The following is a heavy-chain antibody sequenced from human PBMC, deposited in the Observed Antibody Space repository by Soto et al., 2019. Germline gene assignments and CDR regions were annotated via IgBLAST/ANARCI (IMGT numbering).Heavy chain of an antibody. D-gene: IGHD6-19*01. Sequence: QVQLVESGGGVVQPGRSLRVSCAASGFTFSIYAMHWVRQAPGTGLEWVAVISYDGTKTYYADSVKGRFTISRDNSKNTVYLQMNSLRVEDTAGYYCAKDRGPRRQWLRDPLDYWGQGTLVTVSP. CDR2: ISYDGTKT. V-gene: IGHV3-30*18. J-gene: IGHJ4*02. CDR1: GFTFSIYA. CDR3: AKDRGPRRQWLRDPLDY.